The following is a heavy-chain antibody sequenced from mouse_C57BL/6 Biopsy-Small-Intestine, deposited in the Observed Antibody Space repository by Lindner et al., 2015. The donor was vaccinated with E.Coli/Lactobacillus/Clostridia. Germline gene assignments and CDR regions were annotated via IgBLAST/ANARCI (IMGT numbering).Heavy chain of an antibody. V-gene: IGHV1-39*01. CDR1: GYSFTDFN. D-gene: IGHD2-2*01. CDR3: ARHGYYSFAY. Sequence: VQLQESGPELVKPGASVKISCKASGYSFTDFNMNWVKQSNGKSLEWIGIINPNYGTTNYNQKFKGRATLTVDQSSSTAYMQLNSLTSEDSAVNYCARHGYYSFAYWGQGTLVTVSA. J-gene: IGHJ3*01. CDR2: INPNYGTT.